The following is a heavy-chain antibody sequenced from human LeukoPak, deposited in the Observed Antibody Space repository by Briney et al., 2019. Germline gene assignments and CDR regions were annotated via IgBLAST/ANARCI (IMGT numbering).Heavy chain of an antibody. CDR2: IYHSGST. CDR1: GYSISSGYY. V-gene: IGHV4-38-2*02. Sequence: SETLSLTCTVSGYSISSGYYWGWIRQPPGKGLEWIGSIYHSGSTYYNPSLKSRVTITVDTSKNQFSLKLSSVTAADTAVYYCARDIVVVVAATNSDWFDPWGQGTLVTVSS. CDR3: ARDIVVVVAATNSDWFDP. D-gene: IGHD2-15*01. J-gene: IGHJ5*02.